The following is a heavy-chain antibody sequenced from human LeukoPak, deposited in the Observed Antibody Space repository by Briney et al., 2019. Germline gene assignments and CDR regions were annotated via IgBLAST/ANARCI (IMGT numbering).Heavy chain of an antibody. Sequence: SETLSLTCTVSGYSISSGHYWAWIRQSPEKGLEWIASMFHSGSTYYNPSLKSRVTTSADTSKNEFSLKLSSVTAADTAVYYCASGDVVSDLDYYGSGSYLHYWGQGTLVTVSS. J-gene: IGHJ4*02. CDR3: ASGDVVSDLDYYGSGSYLHY. CDR2: MFHSGST. D-gene: IGHD3-10*01. CDR1: GYSISSGHY. V-gene: IGHV4-38-2*02.